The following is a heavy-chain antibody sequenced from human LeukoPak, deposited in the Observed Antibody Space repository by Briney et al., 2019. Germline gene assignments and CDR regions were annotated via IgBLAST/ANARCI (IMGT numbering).Heavy chain of an antibody. J-gene: IGHJ4*02. V-gene: IGHV3-7*01. Sequence: GGALRLSCAAPGFTFSSYWMSWVRQAPGKGLEWVANIKQDGSEKYYVDSVKGRFTISRDNAKNSLYLQMNSLRAEDTAVYYCARDLTAAGWGQGTLVTVSS. CDR3: ARDLTAAG. CDR2: IKQDGSEK. D-gene: IGHD6-13*01. CDR1: GFTFSSYW.